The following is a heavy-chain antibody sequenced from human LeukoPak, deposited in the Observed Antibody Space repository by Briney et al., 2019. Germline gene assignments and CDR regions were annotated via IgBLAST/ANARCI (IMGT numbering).Heavy chain of an antibody. CDR3: AREGEAFDI. CDR2: MSYDGSDK. CDR1: GFSISTKY. Sequence: GGSLRLSCVASGFSISTKYISWVRQAPGKGLEWVTIMSYDGSDKYYADSVKGRFTISRDNSKNTLYLQMNSLRVEDTALYYCAREGEAFDIWGQGTMVIVSS. V-gene: IGHV3-30-3*01. J-gene: IGHJ3*02.